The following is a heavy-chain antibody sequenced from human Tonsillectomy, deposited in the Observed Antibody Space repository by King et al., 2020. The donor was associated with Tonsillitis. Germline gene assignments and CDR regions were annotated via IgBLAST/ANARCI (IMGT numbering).Heavy chain of an antibody. V-gene: IGHV4-30-4*07. CDR2: IYYSGST. D-gene: IGHD3-22*01. Sequence: HVQLQESGPGLVKPSQTLSLTCTVSGGSMSSGGYFWSWIRQPPGKGLEWIGYIYYSGSTHYNPSLKNRVTISVDTSKNQFPLKLTSVTAADTAVYYCASASDYDSSSYYYFNYWGQGTLVTVSS. CDR1: GGSMSSGGYF. CDR3: ASASDYDSSSYYYFNY. J-gene: IGHJ4*02.